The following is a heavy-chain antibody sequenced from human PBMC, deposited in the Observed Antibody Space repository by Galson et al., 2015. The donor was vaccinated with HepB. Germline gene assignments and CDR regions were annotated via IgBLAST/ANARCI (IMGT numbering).Heavy chain of an antibody. CDR2: ISYDGRKE. V-gene: IGHV3-30*18. CDR3: AKDRGAAAADY. D-gene: IGHD6-25*01. Sequence: SLRLSCAASGFTFSNYGMYWVRQAPGKGLEWVALISYDGRKEYYADSVKGRFTISRENSRDTVYLQMNSLRPEDTAVYYCAKDRGAAAADYWGQGTLVTVSS. CDR1: GFTFSNYG. J-gene: IGHJ4*02.